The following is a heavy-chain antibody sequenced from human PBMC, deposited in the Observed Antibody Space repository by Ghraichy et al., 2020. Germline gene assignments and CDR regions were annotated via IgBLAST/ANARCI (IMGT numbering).Heavy chain of an antibody. V-gene: IGHV4-59*02. D-gene: IGHD1-1*01. CDR1: GASVSGHY. Sequence: SETLSLTCTVSGASVSGHYWNWLRQTPEKGLEWIGQMSNSGRTKYNASLKGRVTISVDTSKNHVYLKVTAVTAADTAVYYCAGELTTSYSTMDVWGQGTTVTVSS. CDR3: AGELTTSYSTMDV. CDR2: MSNSGRT. J-gene: IGHJ6*02.